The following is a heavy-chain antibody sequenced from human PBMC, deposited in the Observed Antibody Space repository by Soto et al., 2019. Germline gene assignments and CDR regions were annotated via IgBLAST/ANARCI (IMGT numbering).Heavy chain of an antibody. J-gene: IGHJ4*02. CDR2: LSDSGGSI. CDR1: GFSFSSYW. Sequence: EXSLRLSCAASGFSFSSYWMHWVRQAPGKGLEWVSGLSDSGGSIYYADSVKGRFTISRDNSMNTLYLQMNTLRAEDTAIYYCAKVSSSWYAGFFDLWGQGTLVTVSS. V-gene: IGHV3-23*01. CDR3: AKVSSSWYAGFFDL. D-gene: IGHD6-13*01.